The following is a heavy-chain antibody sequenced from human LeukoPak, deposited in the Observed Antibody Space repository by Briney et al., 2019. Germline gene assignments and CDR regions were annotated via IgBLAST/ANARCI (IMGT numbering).Heavy chain of an antibody. CDR2: IDGSSSRT. Sequence: PAGSLLLPTAASGFIFSDYYMSWMRQAPGKGLEWLSYIDGSSSRTNYADSVKGRFTISRDNVKNSLYLQMNSLRAEDTAVYFCARRGTDYCTPSICHPNWFAPRGQGSHVTVSS. V-gene: IGHV3-11*03. CDR1: GFIFSDYY. CDR3: ARRGTDYCTPSICHPNWFAP. D-gene: IGHD4-11*01. J-gene: IGHJ5*02.